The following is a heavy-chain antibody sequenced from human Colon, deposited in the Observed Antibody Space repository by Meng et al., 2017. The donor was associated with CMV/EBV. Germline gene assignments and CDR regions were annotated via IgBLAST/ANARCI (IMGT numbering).Heavy chain of an antibody. CDR3: GKKLAAADLCIDY. V-gene: IGHV3-23*03. J-gene: IGHJ4*02. CDR2: ICSGGTAA. D-gene: IGHD6-13*01. Sequence: ASGSSFSSSAISWVGQAPGKGLVWVSEICSGGTAATFAASVKGRFTVSRDNSKNMVYLQMNSLRADDTAVYYCGKKLAAADLCIDYWGQGTLVTVSS. CDR1: GSSFSSSA.